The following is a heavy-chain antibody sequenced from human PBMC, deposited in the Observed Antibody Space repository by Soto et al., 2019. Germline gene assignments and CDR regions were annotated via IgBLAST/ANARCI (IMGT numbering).Heavy chain of an antibody. CDR3: AREGQPAAGTTPHN. V-gene: IGHV3-30*04. J-gene: IGHJ4*02. CDR1: GFNFSSYA. Sequence: PGGSLRLSCAASGFNFSSYAMHWVRQAPGKGLEWVAVISYDGGKKYYADSVKGRFTISRDNSKNTLYVEMNSLSAEDAAVYYCAREGQPAAGTTPHNWGRGXLVTVSS. CDR2: ISYDGGKK. D-gene: IGHD6-13*01.